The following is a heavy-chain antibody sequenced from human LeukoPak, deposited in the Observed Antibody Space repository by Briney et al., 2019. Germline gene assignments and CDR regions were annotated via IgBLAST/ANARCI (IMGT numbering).Heavy chain of an antibody. CDR3: ARWAQYSSGWYFDY. D-gene: IGHD6-25*01. Sequence: GGSLRLSCAASGFTFSSYSMSWVRQAPGKGLEWVSYISSSSSTIYYADSVKGRFTISRDNAKNSLYLQMNSLRDEDTAVYYCARWAQYSSGWYFDYWGQGTLVTVSS. CDR1: GFTFSSYS. V-gene: IGHV3-48*02. J-gene: IGHJ4*02. CDR2: ISSSSSTI.